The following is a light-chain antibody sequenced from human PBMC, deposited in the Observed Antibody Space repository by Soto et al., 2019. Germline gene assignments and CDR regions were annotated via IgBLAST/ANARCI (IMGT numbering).Light chain of an antibody. CDR2: GAS. Sequence: ELVMTQSPATLSLSPGERATLSCRASQSVSSSYLAWYQQKPGQAPRLIIYGASSRANGIPVRFSGSGSGTDFTLTISRLEPEDFAVYDCQQYGSSLPWTFGQGTKVDIK. J-gene: IGKJ1*01. CDR3: QQYGSSLPWT. V-gene: IGKV3-20*01. CDR1: QSVSSSY.